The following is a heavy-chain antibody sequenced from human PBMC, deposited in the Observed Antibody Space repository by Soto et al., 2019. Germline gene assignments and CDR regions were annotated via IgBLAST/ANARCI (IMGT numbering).Heavy chain of an antibody. V-gene: IGHV3-30-3*01. CDR1: GFNFGTYA. CDR2: IAYDGINT. D-gene: IGHD1-1*01. CDR3: ASVTHGNNLCYFSGLDV. J-gene: IGHJ6*02. Sequence: PGGSLRLSCAASGFNFGTYAIHWVRQAPGKGLQWVALIAYDGINTYYADSVKGRFTISRDNSKNTLHLQMNSLRPEDTGVYFCASVTHGNNLCYFSGLDVWGQGTSVTVSS.